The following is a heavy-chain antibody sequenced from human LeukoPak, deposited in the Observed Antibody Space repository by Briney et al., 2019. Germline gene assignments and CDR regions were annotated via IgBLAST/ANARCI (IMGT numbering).Heavy chain of an antibody. CDR3: ATDGSGWSRSS. Sequence: GGSLRLSCAASGFTFSSAGMTWVSQAPGKGLEWVSTITFSGLGLYYADSVKGRFTISRDNSKNMVYLQMNSLRAEDTAIYYCATDGSGWSRSSWGQGTLVTVSS. CDR2: ITFSGLGL. D-gene: IGHD6-19*01. V-gene: IGHV3-23*01. J-gene: IGHJ5*02. CDR1: GFTFSSAG.